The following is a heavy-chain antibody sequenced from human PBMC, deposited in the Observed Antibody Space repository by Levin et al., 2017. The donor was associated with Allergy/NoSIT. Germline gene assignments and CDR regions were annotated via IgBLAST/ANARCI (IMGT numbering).Heavy chain of an antibody. CDR1: GFTFSSYG. J-gene: IGHJ6*02. CDR2: ISYDGSNK. V-gene: IGHV3-30*18. D-gene: IGHD4-11*01. CDR3: AKENWGSLYSKSDFYYYGMDG. Sequence: GGSLRLSCAASGFTFSSYGMHWVRQAPGKGLEWVALISYDGSNKYYADSVKGRFTISRDNSKNTLYLQMNSLRAEDTALYYCAKENWGSLYSKSDFYYYGMDGWGQGTTVTVSS.